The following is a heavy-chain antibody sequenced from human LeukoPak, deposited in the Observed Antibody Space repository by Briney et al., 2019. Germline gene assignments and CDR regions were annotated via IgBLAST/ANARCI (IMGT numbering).Heavy chain of an antibody. J-gene: IGHJ4*02. CDR1: GFTFSSYG. CDR3: ARGEGIAAAGTVGFDY. CDR2: IWYDGSNK. D-gene: IGHD6-13*01. V-gene: IGHV3-33*01. Sequence: GGSLRLSCAASGFTFSSYGMHWVRQAPGKGLEWVAVIWYDGSNKYYADSVKGRFTISRDNSKNTLYLQMNSLRAKDTAVYYCARGEGIAAAGTVGFDYWGQGTLVTVSS.